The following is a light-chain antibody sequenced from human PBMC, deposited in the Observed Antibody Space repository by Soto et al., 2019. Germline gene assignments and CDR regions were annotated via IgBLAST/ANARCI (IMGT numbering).Light chain of an antibody. J-gene: IGKJ1*01. Sequence: EVVLPQSPATLSLSPGDTSPLSGGASQSVSSSLAWYQQKPGQAPRLLIYDASSRATGIPARFSGSGSGTEFTLTISSLQSEDFAVYYCQQYNNWPRTVGQGTKMDIK. CDR3: QQYNNWPRT. CDR1: QSVSSS. V-gene: IGKV3D-15*01. CDR2: DAS.